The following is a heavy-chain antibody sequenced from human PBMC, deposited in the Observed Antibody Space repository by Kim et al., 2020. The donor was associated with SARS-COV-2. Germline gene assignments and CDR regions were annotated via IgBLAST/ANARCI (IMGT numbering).Heavy chain of an antibody. CDR2: IKLDGSEK. CDR3: AASRSPDY. V-gene: IGHV3-7*01. Sequence: GGSLRLSCAASGLIFTKYWMTWVRQAPGKGLEWVANIKLDGSEKYFVDSVKGRFTISRDNARNSVYLQMNSLRAEDTAVYYCAASRSPDYWCQGTLVTVSS. J-gene: IGHJ4*02. D-gene: IGHD6-6*01. CDR1: GLIFTKYW.